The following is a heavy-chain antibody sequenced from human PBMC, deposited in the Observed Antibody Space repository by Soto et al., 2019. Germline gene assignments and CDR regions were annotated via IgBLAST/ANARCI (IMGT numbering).Heavy chain of an antibody. J-gene: IGHJ4*02. CDR1: GGTFSSYA. Sequence: QVQLVQSGAEVKKPGSSVKVSSKASGGTFSSYAISWVRQAPGQGLEWMGGIIPIFGTANYAQKFQGRVTITADESTSTAYMELSSLRSEDTAVYYCVSSMTTVVTPNYWGQGTLVTVSS. CDR2: IIPIFGTA. D-gene: IGHD4-17*01. V-gene: IGHV1-69*01. CDR3: VSSMTTVVTPNY.